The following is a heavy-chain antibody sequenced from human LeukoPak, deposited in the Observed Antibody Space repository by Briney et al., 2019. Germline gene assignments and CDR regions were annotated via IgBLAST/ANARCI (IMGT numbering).Heavy chain of an antibody. J-gene: IGHJ4*02. CDR3: ARDRAYDAFDY. CDR2: INPDESHT. V-gene: IGHV3-7*01. Sequence: GSLSLSCAASGFSFSTSWMAWVRQAPGKGLQWVGNINPDESHTDYIDSVKGRFTMSRDNAENSLFLQVHSLRDEDTAVYYCARDRAYDAFDYWGRGTLVTVSS. CDR1: GFSFSTSW. D-gene: IGHD5-12*01.